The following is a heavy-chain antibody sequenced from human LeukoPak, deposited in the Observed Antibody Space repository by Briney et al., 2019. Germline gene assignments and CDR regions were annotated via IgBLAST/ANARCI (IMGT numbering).Heavy chain of an antibody. Sequence: SETLSLTCAVYGGSFSGYYWSWIRQHPEKGLEWIGEINHSGSTNYNPSLKSRVTISVDTSKNQFSLKLSSVTAADTAVYYCARGREEYSSGWYDSFDYWGQGTLVTVSS. CDR3: ARGREEYSSGWYDSFDY. J-gene: IGHJ4*02. CDR1: GGSFSGYY. V-gene: IGHV4-34*01. CDR2: INHSGST. D-gene: IGHD6-19*01.